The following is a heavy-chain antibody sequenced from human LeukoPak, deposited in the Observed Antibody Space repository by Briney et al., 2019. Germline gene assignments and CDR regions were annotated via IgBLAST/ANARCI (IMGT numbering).Heavy chain of an antibody. CDR2: INTNTGNP. CDR1: GYTFTSYA. J-gene: IGHJ4*02. CDR3: ARTSYCSSTSCYEGGYYFDY. Sequence: ASVKVSCKASGYTFTSYAMNWVRQAPGQGLEWMGWINTNTGNPTYAQGFTGRFVFSLDTSVSTAYLQISSLKAEDTAVYYCARTSYCSSTSCYEGGYYFDYRGQGTLVTVSS. V-gene: IGHV7-4-1*02. D-gene: IGHD2-2*01.